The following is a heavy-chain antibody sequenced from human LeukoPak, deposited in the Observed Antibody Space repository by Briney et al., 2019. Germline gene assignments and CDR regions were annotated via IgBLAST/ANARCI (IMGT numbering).Heavy chain of an antibody. Sequence: PPGGSLRLSCAASGFTFSSYAMSWVRQAPGKGLERVSAISGSGGSTYYADSVKGRFTISRDNSKNTLYLQMNSLRAEDTAVYYCAKDKGGIAVAGDFDYWGQGTLVTVSS. V-gene: IGHV3-23*01. J-gene: IGHJ4*02. D-gene: IGHD6-19*01. CDR3: AKDKGGIAVAGDFDY. CDR1: GFTFSSYA. CDR2: ISGSGGST.